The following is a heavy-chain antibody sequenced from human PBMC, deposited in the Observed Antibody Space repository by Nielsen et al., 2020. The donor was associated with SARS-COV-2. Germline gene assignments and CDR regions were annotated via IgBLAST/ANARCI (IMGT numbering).Heavy chain of an antibody. V-gene: IGHV3-13*04. J-gene: IGHJ4*02. CDR1: GFTFSSYD. D-gene: IGHD1-26*01. CDR2: IGTAGDT. CDR3: ARGRVGAFDY. Sequence: GESLKISCAASGFTFSSYDMHWVRQATGKGLEWVSAIGTAGDTYYPGSVKGRFTISRENAKNSLYLQMNSLRAGDTAVYYCARGRVGAFDYWGQGTLVTVSS.